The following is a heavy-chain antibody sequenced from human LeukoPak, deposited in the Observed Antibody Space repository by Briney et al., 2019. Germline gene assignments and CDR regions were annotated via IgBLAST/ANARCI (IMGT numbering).Heavy chain of an antibody. CDR1: GFPFSGYW. V-gene: IGHV3-7*03. Sequence: PGGSLRLSCAASGFPFSGYWMIWVRQAPGKGLEWVANIKQDGSEKYYVDSVKGRFTISRDNAKNSLYLQMNSLRAEDTAEYYCAREYSSGLFDHWGQGTLVTVSS. J-gene: IGHJ4*02. CDR3: AREYSSGLFDH. CDR2: IKQDGSEK. D-gene: IGHD6-19*01.